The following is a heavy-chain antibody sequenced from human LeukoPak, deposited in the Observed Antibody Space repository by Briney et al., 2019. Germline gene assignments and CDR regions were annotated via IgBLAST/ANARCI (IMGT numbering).Heavy chain of an antibody. V-gene: IGHV4-59*01. J-gene: IGHJ6*04. Sequence: GSLRVSCAASRFTFSSYAMSWIRQPPGKGLEWIGYIYYSGSTNYNPSFKSRVTISVDTSKNQFFLKLSSVTAADTAVYYCARGVSSGYRLDVWGKGTTVTVSS. CDR1: RFTFSSYA. CDR3: ARGVSSGYRLDV. D-gene: IGHD3-22*01. CDR2: IYYSGST.